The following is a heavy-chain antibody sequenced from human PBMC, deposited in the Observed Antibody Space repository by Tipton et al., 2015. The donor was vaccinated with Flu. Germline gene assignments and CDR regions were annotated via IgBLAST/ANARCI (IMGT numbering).Heavy chain of an antibody. J-gene: IGHJ4*02. CDR3: ARDTIFGVAH. D-gene: IGHD3-3*01. CDR2: IYYSGST. V-gene: IGHV4-39*07. CDR1: GDSLTNSPYS. Sequence: TLSLTCTVSGDSLTNSPYSWGWIRQPPGKGLEWIGSIYYSGSTYYNPSLKSRVTISVDTSKNQFSLKLSSVTAADMAVYCCARDTIFGVAHWGQGTLVTVSS.